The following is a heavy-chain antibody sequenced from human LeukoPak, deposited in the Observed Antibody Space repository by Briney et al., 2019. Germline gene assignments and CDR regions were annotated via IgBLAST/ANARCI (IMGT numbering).Heavy chain of an antibody. Sequence: GGSLRLSCAASGFTFSSYGMHWVRQAPGKGLEWVAFIRYDGSNKYYADSVKGRFTISRDNSKNTLYLQMNSLRAEDTAVYCCAKASIVVVVAAPFDYWGQGTLVTVSS. V-gene: IGHV3-30*02. CDR2: IRYDGSNK. J-gene: IGHJ4*02. D-gene: IGHD2-15*01. CDR3: AKASIVVVVAAPFDY. CDR1: GFTFSSYG.